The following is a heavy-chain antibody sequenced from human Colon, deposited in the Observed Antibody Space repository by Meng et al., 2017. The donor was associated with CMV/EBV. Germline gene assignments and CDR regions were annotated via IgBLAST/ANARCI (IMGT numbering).Heavy chain of an antibody. V-gene: IGHV3-64*02. CDR2: ISSTGGSI. CDR1: GFIFSNYA. J-gene: IGHJ4*02. Sequence: GSLRLSCAASGFIFSNYAFHWVRQAPGKGLEYVSAISSTGGSIYYADSVKGRFTVSRDNSKKTLYLQMGSLRSEDMAVYYCARSYSSAYSPCGFWGQGTLVTVSS. D-gene: IGHD3-22*01. CDR3: ARSYSSAYSPCGF.